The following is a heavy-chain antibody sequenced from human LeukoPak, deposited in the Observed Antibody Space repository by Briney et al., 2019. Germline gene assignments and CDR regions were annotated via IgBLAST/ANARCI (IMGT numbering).Heavy chain of an antibody. CDR1: GFTFSHAW. J-gene: IGHJ4*02. CDR2: ISYDGGNK. D-gene: IGHD2-2*01. CDR3: ARDILGYCSSTSCYHTSSFDY. V-gene: IGHV3-30-3*01. Sequence: GGSLRLSCGASGFTFSHAWMSWVRQAPGKGLEWVAVISYDGGNKYYADSVKGRFTISRDNSKNTLYLQMNSLRAEDTAVYYCARDILGYCSSTSCYHTSSFDYWGQGTLVTVSS.